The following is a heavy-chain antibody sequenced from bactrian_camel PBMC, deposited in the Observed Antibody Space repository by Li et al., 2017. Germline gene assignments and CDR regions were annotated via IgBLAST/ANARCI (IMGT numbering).Heavy chain of an antibody. D-gene: IGHD7*01. CDR3: ATRPLGPIT. Sequence: QLVESGGGLVQPGGSLRLSCAASGSTYCSYDMSWYRQAPGKLREFVSAFDSDGSTSYADSVKGRFTISQDNAKNTVYLQMNSLKTEDHAVYYCATRPLGPITIGARGPRSPSP. J-gene: IGHJ4*01. CDR1: GSTYCSYD. CDR2: FDSDGST. V-gene: IGHV3S53*01.